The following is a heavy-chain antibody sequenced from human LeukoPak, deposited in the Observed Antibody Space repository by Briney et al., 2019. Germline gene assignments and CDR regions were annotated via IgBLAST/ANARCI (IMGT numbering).Heavy chain of an antibody. J-gene: IGHJ4*02. Sequence: SETLSLTCTVSGGSISNYYWNWIRQPPGKGLEWIGYIYYSGTTNYNPSPKSRVSMSVDTSKNQFSLKLSSVTAADTAVYYCAREYCSGGSCYAEFDYWGQGTLVTVSS. CDR3: AREYCSGGSCYAEFDY. CDR1: GGSISNYY. V-gene: IGHV4-59*12. CDR2: IYYSGTT. D-gene: IGHD2-15*01.